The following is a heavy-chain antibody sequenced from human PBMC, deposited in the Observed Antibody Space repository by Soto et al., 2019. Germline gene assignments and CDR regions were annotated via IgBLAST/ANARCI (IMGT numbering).Heavy chain of an antibody. Sequence: PGGSLRLSCAASGFTFSTYAMQWVRQAPGKGLEWVAVISYDGSNKYYADSVKGRFTISRDNSKNTLYLQMNSLRAEDTAVYYCAKDRFRDSSGYYSYWGQGTLVTVSS. CDR2: ISYDGSNK. D-gene: IGHD3-22*01. CDR3: AKDRFRDSSGYYSY. J-gene: IGHJ4*02. V-gene: IGHV3-30*04. CDR1: GFTFSTYA.